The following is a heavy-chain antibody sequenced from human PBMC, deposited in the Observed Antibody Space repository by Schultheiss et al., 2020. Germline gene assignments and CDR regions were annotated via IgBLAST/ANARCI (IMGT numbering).Heavy chain of an antibody. J-gene: IGHJ6*02. CDR3: ARDLQISPSATKLGMSPPRLGGMDV. Sequence: GGSLRLSCAASGFTVSSNYMSWVRQAPGKGLEWVAVISYDGSNKYYADSVKGRFTISRDNSKNTLYLQMNSLRAEDTAVYYCARDLQISPSATKLGMSPPRLGGMDVWGQGTTVTVSS. CDR2: ISYDGSNK. D-gene: IGHD7-27*01. V-gene: IGHV3-30*03. CDR1: GFTVSSNY.